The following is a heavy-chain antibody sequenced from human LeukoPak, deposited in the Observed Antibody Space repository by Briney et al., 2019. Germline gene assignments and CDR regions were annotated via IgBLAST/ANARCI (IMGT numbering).Heavy chain of an antibody. D-gene: IGHD3-22*01. CDR3: ANSRYYYDSSGYYRRGDY. J-gene: IGHJ4*02. CDR1: GFTFSSYA. V-gene: IGHV3-23*01. Sequence: PGGSLRLSCAASGFTFSSYAMSWVRQAPGKGLEWVSAISGSGGSTYYADSVKGRFTISRDNSKNTLYLQMSSLRAEDTAVYYCANSRYYYDSSGYYRRGDYWGQGTLVTVSS. CDR2: ISGSGGST.